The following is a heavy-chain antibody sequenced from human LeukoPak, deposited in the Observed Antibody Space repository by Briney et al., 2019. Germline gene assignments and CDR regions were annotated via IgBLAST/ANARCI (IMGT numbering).Heavy chain of an antibody. CDR3: ARRSAVGTHGMDV. V-gene: IGHV3-33*01. CDR2: IWYDGSNE. J-gene: IGHJ6*04. Sequence: GGSLRLSCAASGFTFSNYAMHWVRQAPGKGLEWVAVIWYDGSNENYADTVKGRFTISRDNSKNMLNQQVNSLRAEDTAVYYCARRSAVGTHGMDVWGKGTTVTVSS. CDR1: GFTFSNYA. D-gene: IGHD6-13*01.